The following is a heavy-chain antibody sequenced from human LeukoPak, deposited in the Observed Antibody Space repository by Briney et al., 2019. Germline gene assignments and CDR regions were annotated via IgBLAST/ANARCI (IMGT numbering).Heavy chain of an antibody. CDR2: MNPNSGNT. V-gene: IGHV1-8*01. D-gene: IGHD6-19*01. CDR1: GYTFSSYD. Sequence: GAPVKVSCKASGYTFSSYDINWVRQATGQGLEWMGWMNPNSGNTGYARKFQGRVTMTRNTSISTAYMELSSLRSEDTAVYYCARSSSSGWYGWFDPWGQGTLVTVSS. J-gene: IGHJ5*02. CDR3: ARSSSSGWYGWFDP.